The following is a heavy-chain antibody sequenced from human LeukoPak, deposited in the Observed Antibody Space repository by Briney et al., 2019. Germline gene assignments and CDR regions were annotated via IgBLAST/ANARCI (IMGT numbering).Heavy chain of an antibody. CDR1: GYTFTDYY. CDR2: INPSSGSI. V-gene: IGHV1-46*01. CDR3: ASYSDSSGYYGYFHH. D-gene: IGHD3-22*01. J-gene: IGHJ1*01. Sequence: ASVKVSCKASGYTFTDYYMHWVRQAPGQGLECMGLINPSSGSISYAQKFQGRVTMTRDTSTSTVYMELSSLRSEDTAVYYCASYSDSSGYYGYFHHWGQGTLVTVSS.